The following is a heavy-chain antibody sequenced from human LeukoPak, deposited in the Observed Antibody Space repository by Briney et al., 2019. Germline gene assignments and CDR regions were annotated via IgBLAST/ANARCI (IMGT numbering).Heavy chain of an antibody. D-gene: IGHD2-2*01. Sequence: GGSLRLSCAASGFTGSSNYMSWVRQAPGKGLEWVSVIYSGGSTYYADSVKGRFTISRDNSKNTLYLQMNSLRAEDTAVYYCARGLVVVPAAMAYWGQGTLVTVSS. CDR3: ARGLVVVPAAMAY. J-gene: IGHJ4*02. CDR2: IYSGGST. CDR1: GFTGSSNY. V-gene: IGHV3-53*01.